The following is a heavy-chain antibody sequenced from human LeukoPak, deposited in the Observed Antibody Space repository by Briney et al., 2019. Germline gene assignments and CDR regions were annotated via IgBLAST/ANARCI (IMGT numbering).Heavy chain of an antibody. CDR1: GGSISSYY. V-gene: IGHV4-59*01. J-gene: IGHJ6*02. Sequence: SETLSLTCTVSGGSISSYYWSWIRQPPGKGLEWIGYIYYSGSTNYNPSLKSRVTISVDTSKNQFSLKLSSVTAADTAVYYCARDGYRGYYYGMDVWGQGTLVTVSS. CDR2: IYYSGST. D-gene: IGHD5-18*01. CDR3: ARDGYRGYYYGMDV.